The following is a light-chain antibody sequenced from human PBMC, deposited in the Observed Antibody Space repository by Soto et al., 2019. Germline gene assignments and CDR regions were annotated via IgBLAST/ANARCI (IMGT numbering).Light chain of an antibody. CDR3: QQRSNWPLYT. CDR1: QSVSSY. CDR2: DAS. V-gene: IGKV3-11*01. J-gene: IGKJ2*01. Sequence: EIVLTQSPATLSLSPGERATLSCRASQSVSSYLAWYQQKPGQAPRLLIYDASNRATGIPARFSGSGSGTDLTLTISSLEPEGFAVYYCQQRSNWPLYTFGQGTKLEIK.